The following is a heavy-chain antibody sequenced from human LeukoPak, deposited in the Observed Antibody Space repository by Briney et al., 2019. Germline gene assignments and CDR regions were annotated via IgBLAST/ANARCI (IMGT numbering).Heavy chain of an antibody. CDR2: INHSGST. J-gene: IGHJ1*01. V-gene: IGHV4-34*01. D-gene: IGHD3-16*01. Sequence: SETLSLTCAVYGGSLSGYYWSWIRQPPGKGLEWIGEINHSGSTNYNPSLKSRVTISVDTSKNQFSLKLSSVTAADTAVYYCARGPIRGGRYFQHWGQGTLVTVSS. CDR1: GGSLSGYY. CDR3: ARGPIRGGRYFQH.